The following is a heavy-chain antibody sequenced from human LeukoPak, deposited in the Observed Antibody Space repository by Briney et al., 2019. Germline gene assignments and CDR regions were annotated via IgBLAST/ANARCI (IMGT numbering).Heavy chain of an antibody. J-gene: IGHJ3*01. V-gene: IGHV3-30*18. CDR2: ISSVGHTN. Sequence: GRSVRLSCTASGFTFSSFGMHWVRQAPGKGLEWVTAISSVGHTNKSADSVKGRFTISRDKSKNTLYLQMHSLREDDTAVYYCAKEVGWFNAFDVWGQGTMVTVSS. D-gene: IGHD3-10*01. CDR3: AKEVGWFNAFDV. CDR1: GFTFSSFG.